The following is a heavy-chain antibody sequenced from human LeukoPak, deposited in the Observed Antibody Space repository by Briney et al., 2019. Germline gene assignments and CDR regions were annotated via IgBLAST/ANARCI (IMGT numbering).Heavy chain of an antibody. D-gene: IGHD5-18*01. CDR3: ARVVDTAMANYGMDV. CDR1: GCTFSSYI. CDR2: ISSSSSYI. V-gene: IGHV3-21*01. Sequence: GGALRLSRAASGCTFSSYIMNWVRQAPGKGVEGVSSISSSSSYIYYADSVKGRFTISRNNAKNSLYLQMNRLRAEDTAVYYCARVVDTAMANYGMDVWGKGTTVTVSS. J-gene: IGHJ6*04.